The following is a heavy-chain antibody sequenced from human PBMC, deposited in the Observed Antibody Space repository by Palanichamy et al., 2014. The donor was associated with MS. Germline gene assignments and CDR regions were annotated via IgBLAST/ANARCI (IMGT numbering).Heavy chain of an antibody. J-gene: IGHJ5*02. V-gene: IGHV1-3*01. CDR3: AGSDGSGSYKVHNWFDP. CDR1: GYTFINYA. CDR2: INAGNGNT. Sequence: QVQLAQSGAEVKKPGASVKVSCKASGYTFINYAMHWVRQAPGQRLEWMGWINAGNGNTKYSQKFQGRVIITRDTSATIAYMELSSLGFEDTAVYYCAGSDGSGSYKVHNWFDPWGQGTLVTVSS. D-gene: IGHD3-10*01.